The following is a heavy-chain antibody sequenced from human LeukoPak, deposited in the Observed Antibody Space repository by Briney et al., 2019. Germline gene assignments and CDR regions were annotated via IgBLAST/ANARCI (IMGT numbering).Heavy chain of an antibody. D-gene: IGHD1-26*01. CDR3: ALVALATTYYFDY. CDR2: INPNSGGT. Sequence: ASVKVPCKASGYTFTGYYMHWVRQAPGQGLEWMGWINPNSGGTNYAQKFQGRVTMTRDTSISTAYMELSRLRSDDTAVYYCALVALATTYYFDYWGQGTLVTVSS. J-gene: IGHJ4*02. V-gene: IGHV1-2*02. CDR1: GYTFTGYY.